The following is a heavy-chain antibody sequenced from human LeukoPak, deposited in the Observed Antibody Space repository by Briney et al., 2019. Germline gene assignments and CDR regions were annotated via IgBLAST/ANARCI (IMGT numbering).Heavy chain of an antibody. D-gene: IGHD1-26*01. CDR3: AKDQLSVGATTFNFDY. J-gene: IGHJ4*02. CDR2: ITESGDST. Sequence: PGTSLRLSCAASGFTFTNYVMSWVRQAPGKGLEWVSSITESGDSTYFADSVEGRFTISRDNSKNTLYLQMNSLRAEDTAVYYCAKDQLSVGATTFNFDYWGQGTLVTVSS. CDR1: GFTFTNYV. V-gene: IGHV3-23*01.